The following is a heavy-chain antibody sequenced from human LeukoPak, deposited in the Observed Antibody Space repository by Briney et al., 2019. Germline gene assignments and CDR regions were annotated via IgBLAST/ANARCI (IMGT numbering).Heavy chain of an antibody. CDR1: GFTFSSYG. CDR2: IWYDGSNK. Sequence: GSLRLSCAASGFTFSSYGMHWVRQAPGKGLEWVAVIWYDGSNKYYADSVKGRFTISRDNSKNTLYLQMNSLRAEDTAVYYCARDPRAVAGTTFDYWGQGTLVTVSS. J-gene: IGHJ4*02. V-gene: IGHV3-33*01. D-gene: IGHD6-19*01. CDR3: ARDPRAVAGTTFDY.